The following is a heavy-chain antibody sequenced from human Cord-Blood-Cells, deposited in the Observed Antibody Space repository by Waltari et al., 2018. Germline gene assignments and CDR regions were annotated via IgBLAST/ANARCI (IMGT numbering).Heavy chain of an antibody. D-gene: IGHD3-3*01. CDR2: ISSSSSTI. CDR1: GFTFSSYS. V-gene: IGHV3-48*02. CDR3: ARDHYDFWSGYYYFDY. J-gene: IGHJ4*02. Sequence: EVQLVESGGGLVQPGGSLRLSCAASGFTFSSYSMNWVRQAPGKGLEWVSYISSSSSTIYYADSVKGRFTISRDNAKNSLYLQMNSLRDEDTAVYYCARDHYDFWSGYYYFDYWGQGTLVTVSS.